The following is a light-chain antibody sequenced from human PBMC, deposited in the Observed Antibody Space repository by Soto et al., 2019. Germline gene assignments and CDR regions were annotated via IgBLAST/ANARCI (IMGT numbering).Light chain of an antibody. V-gene: IGKV3-15*01. J-gene: IGKJ5*01. Sequence: EILKEKSPATLSGSPGGRGTLSWRAGQGVTTNFAWYQQKSGQSPRLLIYDVSSRATGVPSRFSGTGSETDFTLTISGLQSEDSAIYFCQQYTNCPFSFGPGTRLEIK. CDR2: DVS. CDR1: QGVTTN. CDR3: QQYTNCPFS.